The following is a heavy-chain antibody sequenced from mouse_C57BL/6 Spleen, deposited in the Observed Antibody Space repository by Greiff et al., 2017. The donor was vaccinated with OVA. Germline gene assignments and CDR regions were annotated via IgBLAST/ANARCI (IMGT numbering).Heavy chain of an antibody. Sequence: EVQRVESGGGLVKPGGSLKLSCAASGFTFSSYTMSWVRQTPEKRLEWVATISGGGGNTYYPDSVKGRFTISRDNAKNTLYLQMSSLRSEDTALYYCARHDYGDYFDYWGQGTTLTVSS. J-gene: IGHJ2*01. CDR2: ISGGGGNT. CDR1: GFTFSSYT. D-gene: IGHD1-1*01. CDR3: ARHDYGDYFDY. V-gene: IGHV5-9*01.